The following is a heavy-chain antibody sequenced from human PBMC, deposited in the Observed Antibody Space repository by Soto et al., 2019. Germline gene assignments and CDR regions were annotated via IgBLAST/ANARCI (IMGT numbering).Heavy chain of an antibody. V-gene: IGHV4-59*08. CDR3: ARFNWYFDL. CDR2: IYYSGST. CDR1: AGSISRYY. J-gene: IGHJ2*01. Sequence: QVQLQESGPGLVKPSETLSLTCTVSAGSISRYYWSWIRQPPGKGLGWIGYIYYSGSTNDNPSLMSRVTISVDTSKNQFSLKLSSVTAADTAVYSCARFNWYFDLWGRGALVTVAS.